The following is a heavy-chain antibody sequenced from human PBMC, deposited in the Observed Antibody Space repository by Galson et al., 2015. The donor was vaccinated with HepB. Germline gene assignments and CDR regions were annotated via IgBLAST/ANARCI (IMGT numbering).Heavy chain of an antibody. D-gene: IGHD6-19*01. CDR2: ISSSSSYT. CDR1: GFTFSDYY. J-gene: IGHJ5*02. CDR3: ARGRTVAGTPRGWFDP. Sequence: SLRLSCAASGFTFSDYYMSWIRQAPGKGLEWVSYISSSSSYTNYADSVKGRSTISRDNAKNSLYLQMNSLRAEDTAVYYCARGRTVAGTPRGWFDPWGQGTLVTVSS. V-gene: IGHV3-11*06.